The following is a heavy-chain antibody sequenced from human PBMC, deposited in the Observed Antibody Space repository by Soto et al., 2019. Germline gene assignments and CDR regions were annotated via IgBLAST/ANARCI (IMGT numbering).Heavy chain of an antibody. CDR3: ARGLTVTTGTNYYYMDV. Sequence: SETLSLTCAVYGGSFSGYYWSWIRQPPGKGLEWIGEINHSGSTNYNPSLKSRVTISVDTSKNQFSLKLSSVTAADTAVYYCARGLTVTTGTNYYYMDVWGKGTTVTVSS. J-gene: IGHJ6*03. D-gene: IGHD4-4*01. CDR1: GGSFSGYY. CDR2: INHSGST. V-gene: IGHV4-34*01.